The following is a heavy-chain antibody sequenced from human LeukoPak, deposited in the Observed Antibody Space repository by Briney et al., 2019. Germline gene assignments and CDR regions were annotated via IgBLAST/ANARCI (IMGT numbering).Heavy chain of an antibody. V-gene: IGHV3-64*01. Sequence: GGSLRLSCAASGFTFSSYAMHWVRQAPGKGLEYVSAISSNGGSTYYANSVKGRFTISRDNSKNTLYLQMGSLRAEDTAVYYCARDSDSRYSYGLGVFDYWGQGTLVTVSS. CDR2: ISSNGGST. CDR1: GFTFSSYA. D-gene: IGHD5-18*01. CDR3: ARDSDSRYSYGLGVFDY. J-gene: IGHJ4*02.